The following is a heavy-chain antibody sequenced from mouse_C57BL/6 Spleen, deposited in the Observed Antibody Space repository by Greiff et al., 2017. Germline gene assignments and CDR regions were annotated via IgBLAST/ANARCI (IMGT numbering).Heavy chain of an antibody. J-gene: IGHJ1*03. CDR2: ISDGGSYT. D-gene: IGHD4-1*01. CDR1: GFTFSSYA. Sequence: EVNVVESGGGLVKPGGSLKLSCAASGFTFSSYAMSWVRQTPEKRLEWVATISDGGSYTYYPDNVKGRFTISRDNAKNNLFLQMSHLKSEDTAMYYCARDSLGRYFDVWGTGTTVTVSS. CDR3: ARDSLGRYFDV. V-gene: IGHV5-4*01.